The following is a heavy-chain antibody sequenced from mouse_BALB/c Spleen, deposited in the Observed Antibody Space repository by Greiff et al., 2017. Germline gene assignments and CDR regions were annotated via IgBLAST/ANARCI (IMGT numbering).Heavy chain of an antibody. CDR1: GYTFTSYY. CDR3: TRRGYYGYDYYAMDY. V-gene: IGHV1S81*02. J-gene: IGHJ4*01. Sequence: VKLQESGAELVKPGASVKLSCKASGYTFTSYYMYWVKQRPGQGLEWIGEINPSNGGTNFNEKFKSKATLTVDKSSSTAYMQLSSLTSEDSAVYYCTRRGYYGYDYYAMDYWGQGTSVTVSS. CDR2: INPSNGGT. D-gene: IGHD2-2*01.